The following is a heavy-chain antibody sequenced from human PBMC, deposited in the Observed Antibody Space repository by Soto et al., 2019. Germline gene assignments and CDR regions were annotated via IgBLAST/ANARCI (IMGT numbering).Heavy chain of an antibody. J-gene: IGHJ3*02. CDR3: ARRKSVTTVTIEAFDI. V-gene: IGHV3-11*01. CDR1: GFTFSDYY. CDR2: ISSSGSTI. Sequence: QEPLVESGGGLVKPGGSLRLSCAASGFTFSDYYMSWIRQAPGKGLEWVSYISSSGSTIYYADSVKGRFTISRDNAKNSLYLQMNSLRAEDTAVYYCARRKSVTTVTIEAFDIWGQGTMVTVSS. D-gene: IGHD4-17*01.